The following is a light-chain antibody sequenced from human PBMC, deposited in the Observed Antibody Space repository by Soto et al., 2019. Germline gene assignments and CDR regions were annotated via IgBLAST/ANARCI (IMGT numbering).Light chain of an antibody. Sequence: EIMLTQSTTTLSLSPGERATLSCRASQSVSSYLAWYQQKPGQSPRLLIYDASTRAPGIPARFSGSGTGTDFTLTISSLEPEDSAVYYCQQRSNWPITFGQGTRLEIK. CDR3: QQRSNWPIT. CDR1: QSVSSY. V-gene: IGKV3-11*01. CDR2: DAS. J-gene: IGKJ5*01.